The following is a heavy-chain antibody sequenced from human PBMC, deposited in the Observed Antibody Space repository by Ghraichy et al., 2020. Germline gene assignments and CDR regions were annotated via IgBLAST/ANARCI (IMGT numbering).Heavy chain of an antibody. J-gene: IGHJ3*02. D-gene: IGHD3-22*01. Sequence: GESLNISCAASGFTVSSNYMSWVRQAPGKGLEWVSVIYNSGSTYYADSMKGRFTISRDNSNNTLYLQLNSLRAVDTAVYYCARVMDSCGYYLYDTFDIWGQGTMVTVSS. V-gene: IGHV3-53*01. CDR1: GFTVSSNY. CDR2: IYNSGST. CDR3: ARVMDSCGYYLYDTFDI.